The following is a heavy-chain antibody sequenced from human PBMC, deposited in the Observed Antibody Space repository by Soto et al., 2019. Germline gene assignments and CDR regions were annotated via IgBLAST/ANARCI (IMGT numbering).Heavy chain of an antibody. Sequence: GESLKICCKGSGYSFTSYWISWVRQMPGKGLEWMGRIDPSDSYTNYSPSFQGHVTISADKSISTAYLQWSSLKASDTAMYYCARHSFFYSCSHLLYLIDVSAQGTTVTVSS. J-gene: IGHJ6*02. D-gene: IGHD6-13*01. CDR1: GYSFTSYW. CDR3: ARHSFFYSCSHLLYLIDV. V-gene: IGHV5-10-1*01. CDR2: IDPSDSYT.